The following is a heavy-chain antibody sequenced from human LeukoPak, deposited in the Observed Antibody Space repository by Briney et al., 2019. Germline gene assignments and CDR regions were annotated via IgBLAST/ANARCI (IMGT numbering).Heavy chain of an antibody. Sequence: PGGSLRLSCAASGFTFSSYGMHWVRQAPGKGLEWVAVISYDGSNKYYADSVKGRFTISRDKSKNTLYLQMNSLRAEDTAVYYCAKGGGGYDDFDYWGQGTLVTVSS. CDR2: ISYDGSNK. V-gene: IGHV3-30*18. J-gene: IGHJ4*02. CDR1: GFTFSSYG. D-gene: IGHD5-12*01. CDR3: AKGGGGYDDFDY.